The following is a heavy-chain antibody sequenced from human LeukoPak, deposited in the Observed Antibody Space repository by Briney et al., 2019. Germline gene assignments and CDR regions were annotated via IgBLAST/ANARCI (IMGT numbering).Heavy chain of an antibody. CDR2: IYYSGST. J-gene: IGHJ4*02. CDR1: GGSVSSGSYY. CDR3: ARVGAAAGSLDN. V-gene: IGHV4-61*01. D-gene: IGHD6-13*01. Sequence: PSETLSLACTVSGGSVSSGSYYWSWIRQPPGKGLEWIGYIYYSGSTNYNPSLKSRVTISVDTSKNQFSLKLSSVTAADTAVYYCARVGAAAGSLDNWGQGTLVTVSS.